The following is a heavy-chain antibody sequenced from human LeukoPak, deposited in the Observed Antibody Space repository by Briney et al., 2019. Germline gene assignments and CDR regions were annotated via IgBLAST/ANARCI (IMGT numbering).Heavy chain of an antibody. J-gene: IGHJ4*02. Sequence: SETLSLTCTVSGGSISSSSYYWGWIRQPPGKGLEWIGSFYYSGSKYYKPSLKSRVAISVDTSKNQFSLKLSSVTAADTAAYYCARAPIAVVAPAIHYIDYWGQGTLVTVSS. CDR2: FYYSGSK. CDR3: ARAPIAVVAPAIHYIDY. D-gene: IGHD2-2*01. CDR1: GGSISSSSYY. V-gene: IGHV4-39*07.